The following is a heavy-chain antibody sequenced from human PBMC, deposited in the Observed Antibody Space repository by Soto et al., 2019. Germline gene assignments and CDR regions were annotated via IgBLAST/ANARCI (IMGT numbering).Heavy chain of an antibody. CDR2: IKRQTEGGTT. CDR3: TTDPPAGSRAIDY. J-gene: IGHJ4*02. V-gene: IGHV3-15*07. Sequence: GGSLRLSCAASGFTFSSYSINWVRQAHGKGLEWVGRIKRQTEGGTTDYPASVKGRFIISRDDSENTLYLQMNSLKTEDTAVYYCTTDPPAGSRAIDYWGQGTLVTVS. D-gene: IGHD3-10*01. CDR1: GFTFSSYS.